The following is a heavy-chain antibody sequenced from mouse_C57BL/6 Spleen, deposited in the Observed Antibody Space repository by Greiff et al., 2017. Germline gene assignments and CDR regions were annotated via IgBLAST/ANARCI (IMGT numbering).Heavy chain of an antibody. D-gene: IGHD2-2*01. CDR2: ISSGGSYT. CDR3: ARPGDYGYDEDYFDY. J-gene: IGHJ2*01. CDR1: GFTFSSYG. Sequence: EVQLVESGGDLVKPGGSLKLSCAASGFTFSSYGMSWVRQTPDKRLECVATISSGGSYTYYPDSVKGRFTISRDNAKNTLYLQMSSLKSEDTAMYYCARPGDYGYDEDYFDYWGQGTTLTVSS. V-gene: IGHV5-6*01.